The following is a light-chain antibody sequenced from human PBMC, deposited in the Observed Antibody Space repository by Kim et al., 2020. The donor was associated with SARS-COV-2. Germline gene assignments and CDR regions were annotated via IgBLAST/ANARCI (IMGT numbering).Light chain of an antibody. CDR2: QDN. J-gene: IGLJ2*01. Sequence: SVSPGQTASITCSGDKLGDKYACWYQQKPGQSPVLVIYQDNKRPSGFPERFSGSNSGNTATLTISGTQAMDEADYYCQAWDSSTGVFGGGTKLTVL. CDR1: KLGDKY. V-gene: IGLV3-1*01. CDR3: QAWDSSTGV.